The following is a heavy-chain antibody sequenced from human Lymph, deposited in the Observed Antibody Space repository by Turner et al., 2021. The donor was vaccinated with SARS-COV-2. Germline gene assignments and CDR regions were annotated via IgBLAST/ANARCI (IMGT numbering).Heavy chain of an antibody. D-gene: IGHD1-1*01. CDR3: ARDLDTTGGMDV. CDR2: IYSGGST. Sequence: EVQLVESGGGLVQPGGSLSLSCAASGLTVSSNYMSWVRQDPGKGLEWVSVIYSGGSTYYADSVKGRFTIYRHNSKNTLFLQMNSLRDEDTAVYYCARDLDTTGGMDVWGQGTTVTVSS. V-gene: IGHV3-53*04. J-gene: IGHJ6*02. CDR1: GLTVSSNY.